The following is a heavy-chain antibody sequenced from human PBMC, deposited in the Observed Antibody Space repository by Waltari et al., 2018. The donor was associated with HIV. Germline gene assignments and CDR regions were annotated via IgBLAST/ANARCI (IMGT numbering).Heavy chain of an antibody. J-gene: IGHJ4*02. Sequence: EVQLVESGGGLVTPGGSLRLSCVASGFTFSNYSMNWVRQDPGKGLEWVSSISSSSSSISYADSVKGRFTISRDNAKNSLYLQMNSLRAEDTAVYYCARGLRSPPLDYWGQGTLVTVSS. V-gene: IGHV3-21*01. CDR1: GFTFSNYS. CDR2: ISSSSSSI. D-gene: IGHD3-10*01. CDR3: ARGLRSPPLDY.